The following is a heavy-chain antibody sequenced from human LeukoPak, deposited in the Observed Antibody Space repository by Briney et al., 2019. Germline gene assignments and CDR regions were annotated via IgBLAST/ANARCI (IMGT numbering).Heavy chain of an antibody. J-gene: IGHJ4*02. CDR1: GFTFDDYA. CDR2: ISWNNGVI. Sequence: PGGSLRLSCAASGFTFDDYAIHWVRQAPGKGLEWVSGISWNNGVIAYADSVKGRFTISRDNAKNSLYLQMNSLRAEDTAVYYCAKSASSTWYLGVSAGSNYFDYWGQGTLVTVSS. D-gene: IGHD6-13*01. V-gene: IGHV3-9*01. CDR3: AKSASSTWYLGVSAGSNYFDY.